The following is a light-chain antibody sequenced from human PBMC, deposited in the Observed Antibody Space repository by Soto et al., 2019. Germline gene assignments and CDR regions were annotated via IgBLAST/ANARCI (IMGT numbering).Light chain of an antibody. CDR1: AHKY. J-gene: IGLJ7*01. CDR3: CLYSGNSEAV. CDR2: DVN. Sequence: QSALTQPRSVSGSPGQSVTISCSAHKYVSWYQQHPGKAPKVIIYDVNARPSGVPDRFSGSKSGNTASLTITGLQPEDEAYYFRCLYSGNSEAVFGRGTQLTVL. V-gene: IGLV2-11*01.